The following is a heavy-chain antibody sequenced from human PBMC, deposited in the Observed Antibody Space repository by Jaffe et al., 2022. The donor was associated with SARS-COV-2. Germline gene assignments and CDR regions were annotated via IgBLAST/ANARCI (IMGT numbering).Heavy chain of an antibody. J-gene: IGHJ5*02. CDR3: AREGLELRLGGPNWFDP. V-gene: IGHV1-2*02. D-gene: IGHD1-7*01. CDR1: GYTFTGYY. CDR2: INPNSGGT. Sequence: QVQLVQSGAEVKKPGASVKVSCKASGYTFTGYYMHWVRQAPGQGLEWMGWINPNSGGTNYAQKFQGRVTMTRDTSISTAYMELSRLRSDDTAVYYCAREGLELRLGGPNWFDPWGQGTLVTVSS.